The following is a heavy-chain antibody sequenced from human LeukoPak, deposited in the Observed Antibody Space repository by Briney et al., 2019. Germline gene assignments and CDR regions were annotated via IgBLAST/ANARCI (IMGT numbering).Heavy chain of an antibody. CDR1: GFTFNSYG. CDR2: IWYDGSNK. D-gene: IGHD4-17*01. Sequence: GGSLRLSCAASGFTFNSYGVHWVRQAPGKGLEWVAFIWYDGSNKYYADSVKGRFTISRDNSKNTLYLQMNSLRAEDTAVYYCARARTTRGFDYWGQGTLVTVSS. CDR3: ARARTTRGFDY. J-gene: IGHJ4*02. V-gene: IGHV3-33*01.